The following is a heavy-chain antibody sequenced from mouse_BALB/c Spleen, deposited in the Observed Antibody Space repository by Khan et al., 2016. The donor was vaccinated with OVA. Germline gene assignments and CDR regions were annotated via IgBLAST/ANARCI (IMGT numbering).Heavy chain of an antibody. D-gene: IGHD1-1*01. Sequence: EVQRVESGGDLVKPGGSLKLSCAASGFTFSGYALSWVRQTPEKRLEWVATISSGDSSTYYPDRVKGRFTISRDNAKNTLYLQMSSLRSEDTAMYYCARPPITTIVATSYWFFDVWGAGTTVTVSS. J-gene: IGHJ1*01. CDR3: ARPPITTIVATSYWFFDV. V-gene: IGHV5-9-3*01. CDR1: GFTFSGYA. CDR2: ISSGDSST.